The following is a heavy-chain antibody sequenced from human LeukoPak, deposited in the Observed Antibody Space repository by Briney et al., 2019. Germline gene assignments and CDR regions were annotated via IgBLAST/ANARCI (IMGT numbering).Heavy chain of an antibody. J-gene: IGHJ4*02. CDR2: IYNSGRT. D-gene: IGHD5-24*01. Sequence: SETLSLTCTVSGDSISSYYWSWIRQPPGKGLERIAYIYNSGRTDYNPALKSRVTISIDTSKNQFSLKLSSVTAADTAVYYCARDEDGYNRFDYWGQGTLVTVSS. CDR3: ARDEDGYNRFDY. CDR1: GDSISSYY. V-gene: IGHV4-59*01.